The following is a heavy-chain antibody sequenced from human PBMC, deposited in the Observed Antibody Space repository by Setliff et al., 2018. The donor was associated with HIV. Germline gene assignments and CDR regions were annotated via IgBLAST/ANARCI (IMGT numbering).Heavy chain of an antibody. CDR2: ISGSGDTT. D-gene: IGHD5-12*01. V-gene: IGHV3-23*01. Sequence: GGSLRLSCAASGFTFSNYAMTWVRQAPGKGLEWVSGISGSGDTTNYAASVKGRFTISRDNSKNTLYLQMNSLRDEDTAVYYCAKMAGRDGYDDAVDNWGQGTMVTVSS. J-gene: IGHJ3*02. CDR3: AKMAGRDGYDDAVDN. CDR1: GFTFSNYA.